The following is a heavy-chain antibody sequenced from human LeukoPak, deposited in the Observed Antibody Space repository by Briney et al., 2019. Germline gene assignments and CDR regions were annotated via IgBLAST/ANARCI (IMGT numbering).Heavy chain of an antibody. Sequence: PSETLSLTCTVSGGSISTSGYYWAWIRQPPGKGLEWIGTSYSSGNTYYNPSLKSRVAISVDTSKNQFSLKLSSVTAADTAVYYCARGAPHYYDSSGYYWGQGTLVTVSS. CDR1: GGSISTSGYY. D-gene: IGHD3-22*01. J-gene: IGHJ4*02. V-gene: IGHV4-39*01. CDR3: ARGAPHYYDSSGYY. CDR2: SYSSGNT.